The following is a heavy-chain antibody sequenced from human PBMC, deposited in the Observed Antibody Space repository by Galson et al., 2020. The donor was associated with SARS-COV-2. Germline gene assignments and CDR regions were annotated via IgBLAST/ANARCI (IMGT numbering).Heavy chain of an antibody. V-gene: IGHV3-30-3*01. J-gene: IGHJ4*02. CDR1: GFTFSDYA. CDR2: IGNDGNNK. D-gene: IGHD3-3*01. Sequence: TGGSLSFTCAASGFTFSDYAIHWVRQAPGTGLERVAVIGNDGNNKYYADPVKGRFTISRDNSKNTVYLQMNSLRADTAVYYCARARTIGGGVISSWGFDYWGQGTLVTVSS. CDR3: ARARTIGGGVISSWGFDY.